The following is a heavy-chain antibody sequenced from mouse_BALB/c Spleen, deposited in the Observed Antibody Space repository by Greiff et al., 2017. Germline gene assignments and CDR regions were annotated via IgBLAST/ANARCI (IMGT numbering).Heavy chain of an antibody. CDR1: GFTFSDYY. J-gene: IGHJ2*01. Sequence: DVQLVESGGGLVKPGGSLKLSCAASGFTFSDYYMYWVRQTPEKRLEWVATISDGGSYTYYPDSVKGRFTISRDNAKTNLYLQMSSLKSEDTAMYYCVLVRGFDYWGQGTTLTVSS. D-gene: IGHD2-10*02. CDR3: VLVRGFDY. V-gene: IGHV5-4*02. CDR2: ISDGGSYT.